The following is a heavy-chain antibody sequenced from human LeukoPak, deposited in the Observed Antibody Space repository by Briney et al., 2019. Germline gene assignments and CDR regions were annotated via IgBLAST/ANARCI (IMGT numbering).Heavy chain of an antibody. CDR3: AKDLNGSGFGY. J-gene: IGHJ4*02. CDR1: GVTFSSYG. D-gene: IGHD6-19*01. Sequence: GRSLRLSCAASGVTFSSYGMHWVCQAPGKGLEWVAVIWDDGSNKYYADSVKGRFTISRDNSKNTLYVQKNRLRAEDTAVYYCAKDLNGSGFGYWGQGTLVTVSS. CDR2: IWDDGSNK. V-gene: IGHV3-33*06.